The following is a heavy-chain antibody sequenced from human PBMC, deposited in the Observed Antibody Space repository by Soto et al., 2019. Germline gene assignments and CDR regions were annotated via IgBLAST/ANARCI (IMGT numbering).Heavy chain of an antibody. CDR1: GFTFSSYA. D-gene: IGHD6-19*01. CDR3: AKDRGIAVAGREDYFDS. V-gene: IGHV3-30-3*01. CDR2: ISYDESYK. J-gene: IGHJ4*02. Sequence: QVQLVESGGGVVQPGRSLRLSCAAAGFTFSSYAMHWVRQAPGKGLEWMAVISYDESYKYFADSVKGRFTISRDNSKNTLYLQMNSLRADDTAVYYCAKDRGIAVAGREDYFDSWGQGTLVTVSS.